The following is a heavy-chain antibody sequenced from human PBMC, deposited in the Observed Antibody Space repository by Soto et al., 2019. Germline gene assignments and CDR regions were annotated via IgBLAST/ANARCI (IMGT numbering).Heavy chain of an antibody. D-gene: IGHD3-16*02. CDR2: IYYSGST. CDR3: ARQRERMITFGGVIDYFDY. CDR1: GGSISSSSYY. J-gene: IGHJ4*02. V-gene: IGHV4-39*01. Sequence: ETLSLTCTVSGGSISSSSYYWGWIRQPPGKGLEWIGSIYYSGSTYYNPSLKSRVTISVDTSKNQFSLKLSSVTAADTAVYYCARQRERMITFGGVIDYFDYWGQGTLVTVSS.